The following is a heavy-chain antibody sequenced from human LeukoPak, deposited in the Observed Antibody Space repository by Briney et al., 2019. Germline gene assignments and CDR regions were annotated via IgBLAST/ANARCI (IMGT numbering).Heavy chain of an antibody. CDR1: GFTFSDYS. CDR3: ARVIMYRSYYYDSSGYYSGVRWFDP. CDR2: ISSTSKYI. Sequence: GGSLRLSCAASGFTFSDYSMNWVRQAPGKGLEWVSSISSTSKYIYYADSVKGRFTISRDNAKNSLYLQMNSLRAEDTAVYYCARVIMYRSYYYDSSGYYSGVRWFDPWGQGTLVTVSS. J-gene: IGHJ5*02. V-gene: IGHV3-21*01. D-gene: IGHD3-22*01.